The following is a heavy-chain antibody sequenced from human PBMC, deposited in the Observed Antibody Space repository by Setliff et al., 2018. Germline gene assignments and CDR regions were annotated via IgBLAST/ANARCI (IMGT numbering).Heavy chain of an antibody. CDR3: ARCSGSYDAFDI. CDR2: IYYSGST. D-gene: IGHD1-26*01. CDR1: GGSISSGGYY. Sequence: ASETLSLTCTVSGGSISSGGYYWSWIRQHPGMGLEWIGYIYYSGSTYHNPSLKTLVTISVDTSKNQFSLKLSSVTAADTAVYYCARCSGSYDAFDIWGQGTMVTVS. J-gene: IGHJ3*02. V-gene: IGHV4-31*01.